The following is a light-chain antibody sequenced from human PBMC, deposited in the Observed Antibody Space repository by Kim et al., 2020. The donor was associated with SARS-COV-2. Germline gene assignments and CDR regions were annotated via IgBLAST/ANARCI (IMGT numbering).Light chain of an antibody. CDR1: SLGSYY. CDR2: GKN. Sequence: ALGQTVRITCQGYSLGSYYASWYQQKPGQAPVLVIYGKNNRPSGIPDRFSGSSSGNTASLTITGTQAEDGADYCCNSRDSSGNHWVFSGGTQLTVL. J-gene: IGLJ3*02. CDR3: NSRDSSGNHWV. V-gene: IGLV3-19*01.